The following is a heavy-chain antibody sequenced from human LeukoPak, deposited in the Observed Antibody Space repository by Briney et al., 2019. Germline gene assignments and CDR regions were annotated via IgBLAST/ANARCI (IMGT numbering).Heavy chain of an antibody. J-gene: IGHJ4*02. Sequence: GGSLRLSCAASGFTFSSHDMNWVRQAPGKGLEYVSGVTSNGGSTYYADSVKGRFTISRDNSKNTLYLQMSTLRAEDTAVYYCVKSSGSSWYMFDYWGQGTLVTVSS. D-gene: IGHD6-13*01. CDR3: VKSSGSSWYMFDY. CDR1: GFTFSSHD. CDR2: VTSNGGST. V-gene: IGHV3-64D*09.